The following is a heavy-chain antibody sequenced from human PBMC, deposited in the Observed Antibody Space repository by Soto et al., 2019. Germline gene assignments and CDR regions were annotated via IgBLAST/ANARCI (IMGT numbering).Heavy chain of an antibody. CDR2: INHSGST. CDR1: GGSFSGYY. D-gene: IGHD3-22*01. CDR3: ARLDRDRVYYYYYGMDV. J-gene: IGHJ6*02. V-gene: IGHV4-34*01. Sequence: ASETLSLTCAVYGGSFSGYYWSWIRQPPGKGLEWIGEINHSGSTNYNPSLKSRVTISVDTSKNQFSLKLSSVTAADTAVYYCARLDRDRVYYYYYGMDVWGQGTTVTVSS.